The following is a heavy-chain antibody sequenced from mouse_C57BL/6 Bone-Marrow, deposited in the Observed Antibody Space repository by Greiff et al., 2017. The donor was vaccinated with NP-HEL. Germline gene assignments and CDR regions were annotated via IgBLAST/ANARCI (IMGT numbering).Heavy chain of an antibody. Sequence: VQLQQSGPELVKPGASMKISCKASGYTFTDYYMNWVKQSHGKSLEWIGDINPNNGGTSYNQKFKGKATLTVDKSSSTAYMELRSLTSEDSAVYYCARDYYSNPYYFDYWGQGTTLTVSS. V-gene: IGHV1-26*01. D-gene: IGHD2-5*01. J-gene: IGHJ2*01. CDR3: ARDYYSNPYYFDY. CDR2: INPNNGGT. CDR1: GYTFTDYY.